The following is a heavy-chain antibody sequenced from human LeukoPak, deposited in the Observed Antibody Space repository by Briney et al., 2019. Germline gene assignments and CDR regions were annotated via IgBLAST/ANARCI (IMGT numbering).Heavy chain of an antibody. Sequence: PSETLPLTRIVSGGSHSHSYWSWIRQPRAGGLEWVGYIYYSGSTDNNPSPTSRVTISLDTSKNQFSLKLSAVTAADTAVYYCARRRGDFWSDYYAFDHWGQGTLVTISS. CDR1: GGSHSHSY. CDR2: IYYSGST. D-gene: IGHD3-3*01. J-gene: IGHJ4*02. CDR3: ARRRGDFWSDYYAFDH. V-gene: IGHV4-59*08.